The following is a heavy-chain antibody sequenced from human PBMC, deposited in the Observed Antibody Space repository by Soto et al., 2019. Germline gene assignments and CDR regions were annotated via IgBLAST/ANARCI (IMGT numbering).Heavy chain of an antibody. CDR1: GFTFSSYW. V-gene: IGHV3-74*01. CDR2: INSDGSST. D-gene: IGHD3-22*01. J-gene: IGHJ4*02. CDR3: AIRASYYDSRGYFGY. Sequence: EVQLVESGGGLVQPGGSLRLSCAASGFTFSSYWMHWVRQAPGKGLVWVSRINSDGSSTSYADSVKGRFTISRDNGXXTLDLQMNRLRAADTAVYYCAIRASYYDSRGYFGYWGQGTVVTVSS.